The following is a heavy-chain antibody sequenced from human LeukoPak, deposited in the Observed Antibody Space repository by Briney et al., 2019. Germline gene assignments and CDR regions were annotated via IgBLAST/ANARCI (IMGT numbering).Heavy chain of an antibody. CDR1: GCTFNSDG. CDR3: AKSPLQWLVPSFDY. J-gene: IGHJ4*02. CDR2: IRFDGSDK. D-gene: IGHD6-19*01. V-gene: IGHV3-30*02. Sequence: SLRLSCVAAGCTFNSDGRHWGRQTPGKGLEWVAFIRFDGSDKYYADSVKGRFTISRDNSKNTLYLQMNSLRAEDTAVYYCAKSPLQWLVPSFDYWGQGTLVTVSS.